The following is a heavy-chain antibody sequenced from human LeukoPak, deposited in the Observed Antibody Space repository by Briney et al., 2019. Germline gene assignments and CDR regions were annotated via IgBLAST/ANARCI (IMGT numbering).Heavy chain of an antibody. V-gene: IGHV6-1*01. D-gene: IGHD2-2*01. J-gene: IGHJ5*02. CDR1: GDSVSSNSVT. Sequence: SQTLSLTCAISGDSVSSNSVTWNWSRQSPSRGLEWLGRTYYRSTWYNDYAVSVRGRITVNPDTSKNQFSLHLNSVTPEDTAVYYCARRLTQYDCFDPWGQGILVTVSS. CDR3: ARRLTQYDCFDP. CDR2: TYYRSTWYN.